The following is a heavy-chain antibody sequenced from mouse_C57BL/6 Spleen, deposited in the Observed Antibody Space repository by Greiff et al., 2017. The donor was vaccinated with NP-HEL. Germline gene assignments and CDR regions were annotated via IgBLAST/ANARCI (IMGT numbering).Heavy chain of an antibody. CDR3: ARGTTVVGYAMDY. CDR2: IYPGSGNT. J-gene: IGHJ4*01. CDR1: GYTFTDYY. D-gene: IGHD1-1*01. Sequence: VQLQQSGAELVRPGASVKLSCKASGYTFTDYYINWVKQRPGQGLEWIARIYPGSGNTYYNEKFKGKATLTAEKSSSTAYMQLSSLTSEDSAVYFGARGTTVVGYAMDYWGQGTSVTVSS. V-gene: IGHV1-76*01.